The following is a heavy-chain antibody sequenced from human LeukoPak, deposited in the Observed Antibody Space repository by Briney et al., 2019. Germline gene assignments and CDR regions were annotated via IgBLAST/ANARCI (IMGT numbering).Heavy chain of an antibody. Sequence: GGSLRLSCAASGFAFRSYAMSWVRQTPVKGLEWVSYISSSSSTMYYADSVKGRFTISRDNAKKSLYLQMNSLRDEDTAVYYCARDASLATIRIEYWGQGTLVTVSS. D-gene: IGHD3-3*02. CDR3: ARDASLATIRIEY. CDR2: ISSSSSTM. V-gene: IGHV3-48*02. CDR1: GFAFRSYA. J-gene: IGHJ4*02.